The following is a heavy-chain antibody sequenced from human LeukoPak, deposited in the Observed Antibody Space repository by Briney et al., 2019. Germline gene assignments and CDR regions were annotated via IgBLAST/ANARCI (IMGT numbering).Heavy chain of an antibody. D-gene: IGHD5-12*01. CDR2: VSRRSSFI. V-gene: IGHV3-21*01. CDR1: GFAFSSYS. J-gene: IGHJ4*02. CDR3: ARVSDAYDYFFDY. Sequence: GGSLRLSCAASGFAFSSYSMNWVRQAPGKGLEWVSSVSRRSSFIFYADSVQGRFTVSRDDAKDSLFLQMNSLRAEDTAVYYCARVSDAYDYFFDYWGQGTLVTVSS.